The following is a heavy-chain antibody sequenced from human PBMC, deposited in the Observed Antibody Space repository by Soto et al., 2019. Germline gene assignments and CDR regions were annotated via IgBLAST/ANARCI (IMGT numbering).Heavy chain of an antibody. CDR2: ISSSSSTI. CDR3: ARDRTLGDSSGYYGSAFDI. D-gene: IGHD3-22*01. Sequence: GESLKISCAASGFTFSSYSMNWVRQAPGKGLEWVSYISSSSSTIYYADSVKGRFTISRDNAKNSLYLQMNSLRDEDTAVYYCARDRTLGDSSGYYGSAFDIWGQGTMVTVSS. J-gene: IGHJ3*02. CDR1: GFTFSSYS. V-gene: IGHV3-48*02.